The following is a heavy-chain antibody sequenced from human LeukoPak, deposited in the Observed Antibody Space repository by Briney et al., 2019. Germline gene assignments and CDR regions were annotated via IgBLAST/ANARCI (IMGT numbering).Heavy chain of an antibody. CDR2: IRGSGGTT. CDR1: GFTFSGCA. J-gene: IGHJ4*02. V-gene: IGHV3-23*01. CDR3: AKGLYDCLSDTDY. D-gene: IGHD3-9*01. Sequence: GGSLRLSCAASGFTFSGCAMSWVRQAQGKGLEWVSAIRGSGGTTYYADSVKGRFTISRDNSKDTLYLQMNSLRAEDTAVYYCAKGLYDCLSDTDYWGQGTLVTVSS.